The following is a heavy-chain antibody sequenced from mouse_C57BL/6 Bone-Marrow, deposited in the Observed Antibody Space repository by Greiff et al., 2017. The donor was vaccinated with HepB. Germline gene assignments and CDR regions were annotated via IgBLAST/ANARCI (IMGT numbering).Heavy chain of an antibody. V-gene: IGHV1-58*01. CDR1: GYTFTSYG. Sequence: EVQLQQSGAELVRPGSSVKMSCKTSGYTFTSYGINWVKQRPGQGLEWIGYIYIGNGYTNYNQKFKGKATLTVDTSSSTAYMQLSSLTSEDSAVYYCARDSNAYFDYWGQGTTLTVSS. CDR3: ARDSNAYFDY. CDR2: IYIGNGYT. J-gene: IGHJ2*01. D-gene: IGHD2-5*01.